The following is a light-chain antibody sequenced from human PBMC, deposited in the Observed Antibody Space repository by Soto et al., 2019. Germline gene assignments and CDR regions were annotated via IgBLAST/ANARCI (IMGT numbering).Light chain of an antibody. Sequence: DIQMTQSPSSLSASVGDRVTITCRASQSISSYLNWYQQKPGKAPNLLIYTASSLESGVPSRFSGSGSGTDFTLTISRLEPEDFAVYYCQQYGSSPLFGQGTRLEIK. J-gene: IGKJ5*01. V-gene: IGKV1-39*01. CDR2: TAS. CDR1: QSISSY. CDR3: QQYGSSPL.